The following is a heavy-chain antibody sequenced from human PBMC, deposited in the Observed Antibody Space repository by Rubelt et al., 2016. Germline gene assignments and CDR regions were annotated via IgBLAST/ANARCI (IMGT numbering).Heavy chain of an antibody. D-gene: IGHD1-26*01. Sequence: SMNWVRQAPGKGLEWVSSISSSSSYIYSADSVKGRFTISRDNAKNSLYLQMNSLRAEDTAVYYCARASGEDYWGQGTLVTVSS. CDR2: ISSSSSYI. V-gene: IGHV3-21*01. CDR3: ARASGEDY. CDR1: S. J-gene: IGHJ4*02.